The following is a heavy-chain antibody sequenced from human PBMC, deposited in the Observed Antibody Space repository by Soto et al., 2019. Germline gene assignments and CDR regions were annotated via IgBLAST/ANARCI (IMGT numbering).Heavy chain of an antibody. CDR1: GYTFTSYG. Sequence: ASVKVSCKASGYTFTSYGISWVRQAPGQGLEWMGWISAYNGNTNYAQKLQGRVTMTTDTSTSTAYMELRSLRSDDTAVYYCARGITMVRGVIITANYFDYWGQETLVTVSS. J-gene: IGHJ4*02. CDR2: ISAYNGNT. V-gene: IGHV1-18*01. CDR3: ARGITMVRGVIITANYFDY. D-gene: IGHD3-10*01.